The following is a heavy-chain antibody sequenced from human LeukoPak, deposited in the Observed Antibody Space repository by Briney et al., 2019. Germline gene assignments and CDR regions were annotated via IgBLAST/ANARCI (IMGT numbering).Heavy chain of an antibody. CDR2: INPSSGGT. Sequence: ASVKVSCKASGYTFTAYYTYWVRQARGQGLEWMGWINPSSGGTSYAQKFQGRVTMTRDTSISTAYMELSRLRSDDTAVYYCARDNGSSSFDYWGQGTLVTVSS. CDR1: GYTFTAYY. V-gene: IGHV1-2*02. J-gene: IGHJ4*02. CDR3: ARDNGSSSFDY. D-gene: IGHD6-6*01.